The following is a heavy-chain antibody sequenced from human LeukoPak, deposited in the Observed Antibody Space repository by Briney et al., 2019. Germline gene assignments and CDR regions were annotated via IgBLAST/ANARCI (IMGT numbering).Heavy chain of an antibody. J-gene: IGHJ5*02. CDR2: IYHSGST. D-gene: IGHD5-24*01. CDR1: GYSISSGYY. CDR3: ARHALDGYIHGAWFDP. V-gene: IGHV4-38-2*02. Sequence: SETLSLTCTVSGYSISSGYYWGWIRQPPGKGLEWIGSIYHSGSTYYNPSLKRRVTISVDTSKNQFSLNVTSVTAADTAVYYCARHALDGYIHGAWFDPWGQGTLVIVSS.